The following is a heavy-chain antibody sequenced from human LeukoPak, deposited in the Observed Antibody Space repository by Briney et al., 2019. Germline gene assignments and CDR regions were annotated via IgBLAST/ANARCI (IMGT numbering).Heavy chain of an antibody. Sequence: GGSLRLSCAASGFSFRSYAMHWVRQAPGKGLEWVAATSYDGYNKFYADSVKGRFTISRDNAKNSLYLQMNSLRAEDTAVYYCARARGGDYWGQGTLVTASS. CDR1: GFSFRSYA. CDR2: TSYDGYNK. D-gene: IGHD3-10*01. V-gene: IGHV3-30-3*01. J-gene: IGHJ4*02. CDR3: ARARGGDY.